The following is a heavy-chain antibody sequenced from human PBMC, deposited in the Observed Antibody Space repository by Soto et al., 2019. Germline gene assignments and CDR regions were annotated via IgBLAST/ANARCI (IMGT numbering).Heavy chain of an antibody. Sequence: ASVTVSCKASGYTFSDYYLHWVRQAPGQGLEWMGWINPNNGGTNYAQNFQGWFTMTRDTSISTVYMEVTTDDTAVYYCAREAGSLRGAKNLDYWAHGTLVTVSS. D-gene: IGHD1-26*01. V-gene: IGHV1-2*04. J-gene: IGHJ4*01. CDR3: AREAGSLRGAKNLDY. CDR1: GYTFSDYY. CDR2: INPNNGGT.